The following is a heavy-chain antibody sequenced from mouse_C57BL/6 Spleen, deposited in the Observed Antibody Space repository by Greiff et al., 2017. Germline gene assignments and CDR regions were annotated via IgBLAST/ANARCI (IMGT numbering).Heavy chain of an antibody. D-gene: IGHD2-4*01. CDR3: ARNNYDYDGYAMDY. J-gene: IGHJ4*01. CDR2: IWSGGST. Sequence: QVQLKESGPGLVQPSQSLSITCTVSGFSLTSYGVHWVRQSPGKGLEWLGVIWSGGSTDYNAAFISRLSISKDNSKSQVFFKMNSLQADDTAIYYCARNNYDYDGYAMDYWGQGTSVTVSS. V-gene: IGHV2-2*01. CDR1: GFSLTSYG.